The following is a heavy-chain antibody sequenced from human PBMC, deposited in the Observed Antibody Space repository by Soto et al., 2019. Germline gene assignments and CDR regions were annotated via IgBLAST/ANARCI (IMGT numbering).Heavy chain of an antibody. D-gene: IGHD2-15*01. Sequence: PGGSLRLSCAASGFSCCSYALSWVRQAPGKGLEWVSTISGSDGKTFYADSVKGRLSISRDTSQSTLYLQMNSLRADDPAMYYCARWRYLDSWGQGTRVTVSS. V-gene: IGHV3-23*01. CDR1: GFSCCSYA. J-gene: IGHJ1*01. CDR2: ISGSDGKT. CDR3: ARWRYLDS.